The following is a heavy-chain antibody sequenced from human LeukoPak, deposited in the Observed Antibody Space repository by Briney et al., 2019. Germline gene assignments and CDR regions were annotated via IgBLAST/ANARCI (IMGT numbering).Heavy chain of an antibody. Sequence: SETLSLTCTVSGGSLGPCYYWGWIRQPPGQGLEGIGEINHSGSTNYNPSLKSRVTISVDTSKNQFSLKLSSVTAADTAVYYCARLYSSSGDYWGQGTLVTVSS. CDR1: GGSLGPCYY. CDR3: ARLYSSSGDY. J-gene: IGHJ4*02. CDR2: INHSGST. V-gene: IGHV4-34*01. D-gene: IGHD6-13*01.